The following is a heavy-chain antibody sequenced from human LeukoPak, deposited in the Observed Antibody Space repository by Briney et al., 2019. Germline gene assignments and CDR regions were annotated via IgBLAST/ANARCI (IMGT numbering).Heavy chain of an antibody. CDR2: ISGDGATT. CDR3: AKTPPSYGR. CDR1: GFTFDDYA. J-gene: IGHJ4*02. Sequence: GGSLRLSCAVSGFTFDDYAMHWVRQAPGKGLEWVSLISGDGATTYYADSVKGRFTISRDNSKNSLYLQMNSLRTEDTALCYCAKTPPSYGRWGQGTLVTVSS. D-gene: IGHD1-14*01. V-gene: IGHV3-43*02.